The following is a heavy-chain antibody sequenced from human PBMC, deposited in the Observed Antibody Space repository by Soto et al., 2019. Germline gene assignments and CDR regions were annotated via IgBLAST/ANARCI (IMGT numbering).Heavy chain of an antibody. Sequence: QVQLVQSGAEVKKPGASVKVSCKASGYSFTGHYMHWVRQAPGQGLEWLGWIDPDSGGTNYEQKFQGRVTMTRDTSISTAYMELSRLRSDDTAVYYCAIVAVTGRAFDIWGQGTMVTVSS. V-gene: IGHV1-2*02. J-gene: IGHJ3*02. D-gene: IGHD3-10*01. CDR2: IDPDSGGT. CDR3: AIVAVTGRAFDI. CDR1: GYSFTGHY.